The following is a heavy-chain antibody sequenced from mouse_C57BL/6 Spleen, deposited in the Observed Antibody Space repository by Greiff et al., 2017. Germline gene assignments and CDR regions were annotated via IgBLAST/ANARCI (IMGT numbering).Heavy chain of an antibody. D-gene: IGHD2-1*01. CDR2: IDPSDSYT. CDR1: GYTFTSYW. J-gene: IGHJ1*03. CDR3: GRRGDYGNWYFDV. Sequence: QVQLQQPGAELVMPGASVKLSCKASGYTFTSYWMHWVKQRPGQGLEWIGEIDPSDSYTNYNQKFKGKSTLTVDKSSSTAYMQLSSLTSEDSAVYCGGRRGDYGNWYFDVWGTGTTVTVSS. V-gene: IGHV1-69*01.